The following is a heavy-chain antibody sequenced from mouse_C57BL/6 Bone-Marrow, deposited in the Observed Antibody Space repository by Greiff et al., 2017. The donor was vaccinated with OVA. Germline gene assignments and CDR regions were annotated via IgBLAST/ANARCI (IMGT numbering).Heavy chain of an antibody. CDR2: IWRGGST. CDR3: AKKDYGSSHWYFDV. V-gene: IGHV2-5*01. D-gene: IGHD1-1*01. Sequence: VMLVESGPGLVQPSQSLSITCTVSGFSLTSYGVHWVRQSPGKGLEWLGVIWRGGSTDYNAAFMSRLSITKDNSKSQVFFKMNSLQADDTAIYYCAKKDYGSSHWYFDVWGTGTTVTVSS. J-gene: IGHJ1*03. CDR1: GFSLTSYG.